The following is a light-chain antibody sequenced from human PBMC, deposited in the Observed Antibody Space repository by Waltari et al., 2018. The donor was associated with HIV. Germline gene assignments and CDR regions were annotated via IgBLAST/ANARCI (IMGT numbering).Light chain of an antibody. V-gene: IGLV1-44*01. J-gene: IGLJ2*01. CDR2: RNN. CDR3: AAWDDSLNGGL. CDR1: RFNIGSNI. Sequence: QSVLIQSPSASGTPGQRVTISCSGGRFNIGSNIVNWYQQLPGTAPKLLIHRNNQRPSGVPDRFSGSKSGTSASLAIRGLQSEDEADYFCAAWDDSLNGGLFGGGTKVTVL.